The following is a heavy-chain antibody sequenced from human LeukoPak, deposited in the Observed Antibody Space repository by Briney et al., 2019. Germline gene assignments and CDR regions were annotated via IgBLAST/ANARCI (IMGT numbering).Heavy chain of an antibody. J-gene: IGHJ4*02. CDR1: GFTFSSYG. Sequence: GGSLGLSCAASGFTFSSYGMHWVRQAPGKGLEWVAVIWYDGSNKYYADSVKGRFTISRDNSKNTLYLQMNSLRAEDTAVYYCARLREVDYFDYWGQGTLVTVSS. CDR2: IWYDGSNK. D-gene: IGHD1-26*01. V-gene: IGHV3-33*01. CDR3: ARLREVDYFDY.